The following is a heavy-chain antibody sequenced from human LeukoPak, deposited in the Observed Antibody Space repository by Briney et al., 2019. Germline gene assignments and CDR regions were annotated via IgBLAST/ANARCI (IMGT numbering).Heavy chain of an antibody. CDR1: GFTFSTYA. D-gene: IGHD3-10*01. CDR3: ARAQYSGSGSYSLALRY. J-gene: IGHJ1*01. Sequence: GGSLRLSCAASGFTFSTYAMDWVRQAPGKGLEWVAVISHDGSNKYYADSVKGRFTISRDNSKNTLYLQMNSLRAEDTAVYYCARAQYSGSGSYSLALRYWGQGTLVTVSS. V-gene: IGHV3-30*01. CDR2: ISHDGSNK.